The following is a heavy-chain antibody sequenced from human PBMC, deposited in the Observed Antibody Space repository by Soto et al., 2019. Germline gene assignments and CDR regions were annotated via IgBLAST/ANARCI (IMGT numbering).Heavy chain of an antibody. CDR1: GGSISRSTYH. CDR2: IYYSGST. Sequence: SSETLSLTCTVSGGSISRSTYHWGWIRQPPGKGLEWIGTIYYSGSTYYNPSLKSRVTISIDTSKNQFSLTLSSVTAADTAVYYCARPEYSSSSAEYYFDYWGRGTLVTVSS. J-gene: IGHJ4*02. V-gene: IGHV4-39*01. D-gene: IGHD6-6*01. CDR3: ARPEYSSSSAEYYFDY.